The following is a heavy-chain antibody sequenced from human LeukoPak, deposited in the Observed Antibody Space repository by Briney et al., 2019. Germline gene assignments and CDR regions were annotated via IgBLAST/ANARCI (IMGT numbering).Heavy chain of an antibody. J-gene: IGHJ5*02. CDR3: ARVPDFDLKWFDP. V-gene: IGHV4-34*01. Sequence: PSETLSLTCAVYGGSFSGYYWSWIRQPPGKGLEWIGETNHSGSTKYNPSLKSRVTISVDTSKNQFSLKLSSVTAADTAVYYCARVPDFDLKWFDPWGQGTLVTVSS. CDR1: GGSFSGYY. CDR2: TNHSGST.